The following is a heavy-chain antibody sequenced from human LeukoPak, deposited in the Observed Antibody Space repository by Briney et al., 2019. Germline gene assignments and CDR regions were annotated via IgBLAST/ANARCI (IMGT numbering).Heavy chain of an antibody. CDR2: ISWNSGSI. D-gene: IGHD3-9*01. V-gene: IGHV3-9*01. CDR1: GFTFDDYA. CDR3: AKSSSGILTGYYGY. Sequence: GGSLRLSCAASGFTFDDYAMHWVRHAPGKGLEWVSGISWNSGSIGYADSVKGRFTISRDNAKNSLYLQMNSLRVEDTALYYCAKSSSGILTGYYGYWGQGTLVTVSS. J-gene: IGHJ4*02.